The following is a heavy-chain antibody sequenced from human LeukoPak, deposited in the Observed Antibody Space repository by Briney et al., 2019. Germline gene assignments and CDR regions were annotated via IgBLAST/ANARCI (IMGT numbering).Heavy chain of an antibody. J-gene: IGHJ3*02. Sequence: SETLSLTCAVYGGSFSGYYWSWIRQPPGKGLEWIGEINHSGSTNYNPSLKSRVTISVDTSKNQFSLKLSSVTAADTAVYYCARAEYSSSGSAFDIWGQGTMVTVSS. CDR3: ARAEYSSSGSAFDI. CDR2: INHSGST. CDR1: GGSFSGYY. V-gene: IGHV4-34*01. D-gene: IGHD6-6*01.